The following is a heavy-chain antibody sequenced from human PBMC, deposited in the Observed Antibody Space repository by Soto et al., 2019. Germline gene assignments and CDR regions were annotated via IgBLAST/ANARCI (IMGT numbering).Heavy chain of an antibody. V-gene: IGHV3-33*01. J-gene: IGHJ4*02. CDR1: GFTFSSYG. CDR3: ARDSNDFWSGYYTGILDY. CDR2: IWYDGSNK. D-gene: IGHD3-3*01. Sequence: LRLSCAASGFTFSSYGMHWVRQAPGKGLEWVAVIWYDGSNKYYADSVKGRFTISRDNSKNTLYLQMNSLRAEDTAVYYCARDSNDFWSGYYTGILDYWGQGTLVTVSS.